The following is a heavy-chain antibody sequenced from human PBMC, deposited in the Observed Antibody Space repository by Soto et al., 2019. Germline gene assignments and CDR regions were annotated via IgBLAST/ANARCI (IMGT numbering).Heavy chain of an antibody. CDR1: GFTFSNYA. CDR3: ANHCLYGSGSYSPYLFYY. D-gene: IGHD3-10*01. J-gene: IGHJ2*01. CDR2: ISARDSDT. Sequence: PGGSLRLSCAASGFTFSNYAMNWVRQAPGKGLEGVSFISARDSDTYYADSVKGRFTISRDNSKDTLYLLMNSLRAEDTAVYYCANHCLYGSGSYSPYLFYYRGR. V-gene: IGHV3-23*01.